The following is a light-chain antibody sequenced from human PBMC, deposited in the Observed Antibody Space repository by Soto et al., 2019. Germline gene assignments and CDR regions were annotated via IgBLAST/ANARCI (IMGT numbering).Light chain of an antibody. V-gene: IGKV3-15*01. J-gene: IGKJ1*01. Sequence: EIVMTQSPATLSVSPGERVTLSCRASQSVRTNLAWYQHRPGQAPRVLIYAASTRATGIPDRFSGSGSGTEFTLTISSLHSEDFGVYYCQQYDNWWTFGQGTKVDIK. CDR3: QQYDNWWT. CDR1: QSVRTN. CDR2: AAS.